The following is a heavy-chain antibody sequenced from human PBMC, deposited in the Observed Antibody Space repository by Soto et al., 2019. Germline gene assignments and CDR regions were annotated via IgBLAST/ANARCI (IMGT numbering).Heavy chain of an antibody. D-gene: IGHD6-13*01. V-gene: IGHV5-51*01. CDR2: IYPGDSDT. J-gene: IGHJ5*02. CDR3: ARVTIAAAAGYWFDP. Sequence: GESLKISCKGSGYSFTSYWIGWVRQMPGKGLEWMGIIYPGDSDTRYSPSFQGQVTISADKSISTAYLQWSSLKASDTAMYYCARVTIAAAAGYWFDPWGQGTLVTVAS. CDR1: GYSFTSYW.